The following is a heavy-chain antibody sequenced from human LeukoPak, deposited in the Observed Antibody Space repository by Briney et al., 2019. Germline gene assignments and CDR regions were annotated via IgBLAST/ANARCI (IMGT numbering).Heavy chain of an antibody. V-gene: IGHV4-39*07. CDR3: ARGGLRYLDWLPYNWFDP. J-gene: IGHJ5*02. CDR2: IYYSGST. CDR1: GGSISSSSYY. Sequence: SETLSLTCTVSGGSISSSSYYWGWIRQPPGKGLEWIGSIYYSGSTYYNPSLKSRVTISVDTSKNQFSLKLSSVTAADTAVYYCARGGLRYLDWLPYNWFDPWGQGTLVTVSS. D-gene: IGHD3-9*01.